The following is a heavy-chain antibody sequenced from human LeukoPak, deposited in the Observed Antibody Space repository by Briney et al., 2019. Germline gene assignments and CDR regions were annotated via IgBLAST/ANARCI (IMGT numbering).Heavy chain of an antibody. CDR1: GYTFTGYY. V-gene: IGHV1-2*02. Sequence: ASVKVSCEASGYTFTGYYMHWVRQAPGQGREWMGWINPNRGGTNYAQKFQGRVTMTRDTSISTAYMELSRLRSDDTAVYYCARAVGYCSSTSCYTYYYYGMDVWGQGTTVTVSS. D-gene: IGHD2-2*01. CDR3: ARAVGYCSSTSCYTYYYYGMDV. CDR2: INPNRGGT. J-gene: IGHJ6*02.